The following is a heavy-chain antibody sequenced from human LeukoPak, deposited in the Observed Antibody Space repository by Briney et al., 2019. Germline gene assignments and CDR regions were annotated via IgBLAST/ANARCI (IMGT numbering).Heavy chain of an antibody. CDR2: ISTDGNNE. Sequence: GRSLRLSCAASGFSFNSHAMHWVRQAPGKGLEWVSIISTDGNNEDYVDSVRGRFSISRDNSKNTLYLQMNSLRAEDTAVYYCARGCASQYCFIIDFWGQGTLVTVSS. CDR3: ARGCASQYCFIIDF. J-gene: IGHJ4*02. V-gene: IGHV3-30*03. CDR1: GFSFNSHA. D-gene: IGHD2/OR15-2a*01.